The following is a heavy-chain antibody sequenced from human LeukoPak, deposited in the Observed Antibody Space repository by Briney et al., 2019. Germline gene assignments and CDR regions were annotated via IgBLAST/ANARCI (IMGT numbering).Heavy chain of an antibody. CDR2: MNPNSGNT. V-gene: IGHV1-8*01. CDR3: ARRLDYYDSSGYYPMSDY. Sequence: ASVKVSCKASGYTFTSYDINWVRQATGQGLEWMGWMNPNSGNTGYAHKFQGRVTMTRNTSISTAYMELSSLRSEDTAVYYCARRLDYYDSSGYYPMSDYWGQGTLATVSS. J-gene: IGHJ4*02. D-gene: IGHD3-22*01. CDR1: GYTFTSYD.